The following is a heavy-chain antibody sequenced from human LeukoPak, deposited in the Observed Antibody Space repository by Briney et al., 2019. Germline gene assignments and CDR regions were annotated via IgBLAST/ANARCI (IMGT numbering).Heavy chain of an antibody. Sequence: GGSLRLSCADSGFSISSFPFSWVRQAPGKGLEWIAQIKRESEFIPYPDSVKGQFTISRDNGKKTLYLQMSSLRDEDTAVYFFVRDHDCAFDLWGQGTMVTVSS. D-gene: IGHD1-1*01. CDR2: IKRESEFI. CDR1: GFSISSFP. V-gene: IGHV3-48*02. J-gene: IGHJ3*01. CDR3: VRDHDCAFDL.